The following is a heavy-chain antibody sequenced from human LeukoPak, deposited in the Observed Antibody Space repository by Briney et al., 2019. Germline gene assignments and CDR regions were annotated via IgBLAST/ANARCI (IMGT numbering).Heavy chain of an antibody. J-gene: IGHJ4*02. Sequence: PGGSLRLSCAASGFTFSSYGMHWVRQAPGKGLEWVAVIWYDGSNKYYADSVKGRFTISRDNSKNTLYLQMNSLRAEDTAVYYCARGGWSAVAGHFDYWGQGTLVTVSS. CDR1: GFTFSSYG. V-gene: IGHV3-33*01. D-gene: IGHD6-19*01. CDR2: IWYDGSNK. CDR3: ARGGWSAVAGHFDY.